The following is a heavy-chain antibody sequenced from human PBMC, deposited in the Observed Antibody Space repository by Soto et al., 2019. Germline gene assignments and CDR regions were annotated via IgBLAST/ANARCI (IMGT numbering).Heavy chain of an antibody. Sequence: GGSLRLSCAASGFTFSSYWMHWVRQAPGKGLVWVSRINSDGSSTSYADSVKGRFTISRDNAKNTLYLQMNSLRAEDTAVYYCARGFDDFWSGSPPDFDYWGQGTLVTVSS. J-gene: IGHJ4*02. D-gene: IGHD3-3*01. CDR3: ARGFDDFWSGSPPDFDY. V-gene: IGHV3-74*01. CDR2: INSDGSST. CDR1: GFTFSSYW.